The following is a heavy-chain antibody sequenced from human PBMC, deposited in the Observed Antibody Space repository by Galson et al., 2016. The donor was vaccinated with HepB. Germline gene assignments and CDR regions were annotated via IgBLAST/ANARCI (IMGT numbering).Heavy chain of an antibody. CDR2: IYPGDSDI. D-gene: IGHD3-22*01. Sequence: QSGAEVKKPGESLKISCQTSGYSFSSYWVGWVRQMPGKGLEWMGIIYPGDSDIRYSPSFQGQVTISADKSISTAYLQWSSLKASDTATYHCAYYNSGWRQPDFWGQGTRVTVAS. CDR1: GYSFSSYW. CDR3: AYYNSGWRQPDF. V-gene: IGHV5-51*03. J-gene: IGHJ4*02.